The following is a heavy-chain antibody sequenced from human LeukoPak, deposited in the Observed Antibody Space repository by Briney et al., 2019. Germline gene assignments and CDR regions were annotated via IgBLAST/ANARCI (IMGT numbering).Heavy chain of an antibody. CDR2: INTNTGNP. CDR3: ARGSVVVPAAIPAGIPAY. V-gene: IGHV7-4-1*02. CDR1: GYTFTSYA. J-gene: IGHJ4*02. D-gene: IGHD2-2*01. Sequence: ASVKVSCKASGYTFTSYAMNWVRQAPEQGLEWMGWINTNTGNPTYAQGFTGRFVFSLDTSVSTAYLQISSLKAEDTAVYYCARGSVVVPAAIPAGIPAYWGQGTLVTVSS.